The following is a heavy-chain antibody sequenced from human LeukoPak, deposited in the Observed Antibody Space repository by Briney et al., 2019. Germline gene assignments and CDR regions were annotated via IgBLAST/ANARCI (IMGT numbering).Heavy chain of an antibody. Sequence: ASVKVSCKASGYTFNSYGISWVRQAPGQGLEWMGWISAYNGNTNYAQKLQGRVTMTTDTSTSTAYMELRSLRSDDTAVYYCARNGRSLGELSSNFYFDYWGQGTLVTVSS. CDR3: ARNGRSLGELSSNFYFDY. CDR1: GYTFNSYG. V-gene: IGHV1-18*01. CDR2: ISAYNGNT. D-gene: IGHD3-16*02. J-gene: IGHJ4*02.